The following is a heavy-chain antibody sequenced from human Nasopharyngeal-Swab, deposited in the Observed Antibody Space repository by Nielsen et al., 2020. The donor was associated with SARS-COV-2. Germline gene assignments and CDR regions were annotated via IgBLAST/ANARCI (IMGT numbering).Heavy chain of an antibody. CDR3: ARESVNDAFDI. V-gene: IGHV1-46*01. Sequence: ASVKVSCKASGYTFTSYYMHWVRQAPGQGLEWMGIINPSGGSTSYAQKFQGRVTMTRDTSTSTVYIELSSLRSEDTAVYYCARESVNDAFDIWGQGTMVTVSS. CDR1: GYTFTSYY. J-gene: IGHJ3*02. CDR2: INPSGGST.